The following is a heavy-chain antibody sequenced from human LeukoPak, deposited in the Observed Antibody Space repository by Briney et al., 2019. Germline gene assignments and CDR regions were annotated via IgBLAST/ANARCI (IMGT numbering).Heavy chain of an antibody. V-gene: IGHV3-9*01. J-gene: IGHJ4*02. D-gene: IGHD1-26*01. Sequence: GGSLRLSCAASGFTFDDYAMHWLRHAPGKGLEWVSGISWNSGSIDYAVSVKGRFTISRDNAKNSLSLQMNSLRPEDTAFYYCAKGTGRYWTFFDYWGQGTLVTVSS. CDR2: ISWNSGSI. CDR3: AKGTGRYWTFFDY. CDR1: GFTFDDYA.